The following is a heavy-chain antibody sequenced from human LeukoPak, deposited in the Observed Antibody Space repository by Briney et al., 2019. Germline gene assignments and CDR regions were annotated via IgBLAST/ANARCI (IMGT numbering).Heavy chain of an antibody. CDR3: AREGMVRGVMYYYYYYGMDV. J-gene: IGHJ6*02. CDR1: GYTFTSYD. V-gene: IGHV1-8*01. CDR2: MNPNSGNT. D-gene: IGHD3-10*01. Sequence: GASVKVSCKAPGYTFTSYDINWVRQATGQGLEWMGWMNPNSGNTGYAQKFQGRVTMTRNTSMSTAYMELSSLRSEDTAVYYCAREGMVRGVMYYYYYYGMDVWGQGTTVTVSS.